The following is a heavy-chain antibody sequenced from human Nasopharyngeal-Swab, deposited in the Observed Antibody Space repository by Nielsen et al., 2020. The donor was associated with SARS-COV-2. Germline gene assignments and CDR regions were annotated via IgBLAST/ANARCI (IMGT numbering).Heavy chain of an antibody. CDR1: GFTFSTYG. J-gene: IGHJ6*02. CDR3: AKDKRYFDWDGMDV. CDR2: ISYDGGSK. V-gene: IGHV3-30*18. D-gene: IGHD3-9*01. Sequence: GESLKISCAASGFTFSTYGMHWVRQAPGKGLEGVAAISYDGGSKYYADSVKGRFTISRDNSKNTLYLQMNSLRAEDTAVYYCAKDKRYFDWDGMDVWGQGTAVTVSS.